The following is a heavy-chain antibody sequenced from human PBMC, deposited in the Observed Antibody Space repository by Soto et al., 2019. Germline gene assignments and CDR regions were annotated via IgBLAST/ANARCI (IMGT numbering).Heavy chain of an antibody. Sequence: QMQLQQSGPGLVKPSQTLSLTCVISGDSVSSNSAGWNWIRQSPSRGLEWLGRTYYKSKWNHDYALSVKSRITINPDTSKNQFSLHLYSVTPEDTAVYYCTGITWFRGMDVWGQGTPVTVSS. J-gene: IGHJ6*02. CDR2: TYYKSKWNH. CDR1: GDSVSSNSAG. CDR3: TGITWFRGMDV. D-gene: IGHD3-10*01. V-gene: IGHV6-1*01.